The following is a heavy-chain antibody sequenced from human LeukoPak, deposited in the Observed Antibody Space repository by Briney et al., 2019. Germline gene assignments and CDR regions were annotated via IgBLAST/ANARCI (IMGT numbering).Heavy chain of an antibody. CDR1: GYTFTGYY. Sequence: GASVKVSCKASGYTFTGYYMHWVRQAPGQGLEWMGWINPNSGGTNYAQKFQGRVTMTRDTSISTASMELSRLRSGDTAVYYCARLYGSGSYPRRGAFDIWGQGTMVTVSS. CDR3: ARLYGSGSYPRRGAFDI. J-gene: IGHJ3*02. CDR2: INPNSGGT. V-gene: IGHV1-2*02. D-gene: IGHD3-10*01.